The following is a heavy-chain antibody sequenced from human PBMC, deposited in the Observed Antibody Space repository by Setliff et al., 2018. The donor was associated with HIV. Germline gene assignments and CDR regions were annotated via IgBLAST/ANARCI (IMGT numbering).Heavy chain of an antibody. Sequence: SETLSLTCSVSGGSLSSGSHYCTWLRQAAGKGLEWIGHFYTSGTTNYNPSLESRVTISVDTSKNQFSLKLSSVTAADTAVYYGARGGYSRGPPVYYFDYWGQGTLVTVSS. V-gene: IGHV4-61*09. CDR2: FYTSGTT. CDR1: GGSLSSGSHY. D-gene: IGHD5-12*01. J-gene: IGHJ4*02. CDR3: ARGGYSRGPPVYYFDY.